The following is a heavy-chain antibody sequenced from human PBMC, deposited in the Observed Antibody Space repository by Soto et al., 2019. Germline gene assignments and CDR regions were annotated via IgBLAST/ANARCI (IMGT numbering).Heavy chain of an antibody. CDR1: GGSVSSGSYY. D-gene: IGHD3-10*01. CDR3: AREPWFGQSAHYYYYDGMDV. CDR2: IYYSGST. Sequence: PSETLSLTCTVSGGSVSSGSYYWSWIRQPPGKGLEWIGYIYYSGSTNYNPSLKSRVTISVDTSKNQFSLKLSSVTAADTAVYYCAREPWFGQSAHYYYYDGMDVWGQGTTVTVSS. J-gene: IGHJ6*02. V-gene: IGHV4-61*01.